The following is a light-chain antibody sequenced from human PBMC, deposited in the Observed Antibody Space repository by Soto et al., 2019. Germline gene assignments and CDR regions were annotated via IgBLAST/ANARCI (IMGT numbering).Light chain of an antibody. Sequence: EIVMTQSPPTLSVSPGDRATLSCRASQSISTYLAWYQQKPGQAPRLLIYGAFTRATGIPARFSGSGSGTEFTLTISSLQSEDFAVYYCQQYNNYPPITFGQGTRLEIK. CDR3: QQYNNYPPIT. V-gene: IGKV3D-15*01. CDR2: GAF. CDR1: QSISTY. J-gene: IGKJ5*01.